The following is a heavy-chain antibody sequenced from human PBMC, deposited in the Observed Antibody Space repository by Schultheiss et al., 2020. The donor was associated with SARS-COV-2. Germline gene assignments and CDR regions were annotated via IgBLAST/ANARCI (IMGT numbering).Heavy chain of an antibody. CDR3: ARASPHCSGGSCYSHY. V-gene: IGHV3-21*01. Sequence: GGSLRLSCAASGFTFSDYYMNWVRQAPGKGLEWVSSISSSSSYIYYADSVKGRFTISRDNAKNSLYLQMNSLRAEDTAVYYCARASPHCSGGSCYSHYWGQGTLVTVSS. CDR2: ISSSSSYI. J-gene: IGHJ4*02. D-gene: IGHD2-15*01. CDR1: GFTFSDYY.